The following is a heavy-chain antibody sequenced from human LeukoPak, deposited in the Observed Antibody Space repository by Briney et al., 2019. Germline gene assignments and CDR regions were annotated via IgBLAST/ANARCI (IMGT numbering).Heavy chain of an antibody. J-gene: IGHJ5*02. CDR1: GGSTSSYY. Sequence: SETLSLTCTVSGGSTSSYYWSWIRQPPGKGLEWIGYIYYSGSTNYNPSLKSRLTISVDTSKNQFSLKLSSVTAADTAVYYCARHEYSSSFWFDPWGQGTLVTVSS. CDR2: IYYSGST. CDR3: ARHEYSSSFWFDP. V-gene: IGHV4-59*08. D-gene: IGHD6-6*01.